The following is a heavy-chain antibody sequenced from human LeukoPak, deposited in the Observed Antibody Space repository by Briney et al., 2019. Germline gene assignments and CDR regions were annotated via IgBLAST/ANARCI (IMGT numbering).Heavy chain of an antibody. CDR1: GGSFSGYY. CDR2: INHSGST. J-gene: IGHJ4*02. D-gene: IGHD2-15*01. V-gene: IGHV4-34*01. Sequence: PSETLSLTCAVYGGSFSGYYWSWIRQPPGKGLEWIGEINHSGSTNYNPSLKSRVTISVDTSKNQFSLKLSSVAAADTAVYYCASGVAVRDYWGQGTLVTVSS. CDR3: ASGVAVRDY.